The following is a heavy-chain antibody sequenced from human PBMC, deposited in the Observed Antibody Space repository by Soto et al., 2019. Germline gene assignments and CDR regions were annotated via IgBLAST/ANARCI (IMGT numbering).Heavy chain of an antibody. Sequence: PGGSLRLSCEVSGFTFSNYAMSWVRQAPGKGLEWVSGISGRGVSTYYADSVKGRFTISRDNSKNTLYLQMNSLRADDTAVYYCAKDRGYCTNTYCPPPDYWGQGTLVTVSS. V-gene: IGHV3-23*01. CDR3: AKDRGYCTNTYCPPPDY. CDR2: ISGRGVST. CDR1: GFTFSNYA. D-gene: IGHD2-8*01. J-gene: IGHJ4*02.